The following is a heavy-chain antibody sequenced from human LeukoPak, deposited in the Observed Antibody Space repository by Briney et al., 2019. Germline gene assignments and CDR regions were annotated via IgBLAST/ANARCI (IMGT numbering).Heavy chain of an antibody. CDR1: GFTFSSYA. Sequence: GGSLRLSCAASGFTFSSYAMHWVRQAPGKGLEWVAVISYDGSNKYYADSVKGRFTISRDNSKNTLYLQMNSLRAEDTAVYYCARDLEPAGIAVAAFDYWGQGTLVTVSS. CDR3: ARDLEPAGIAVAAFDY. CDR2: ISYDGSNK. V-gene: IGHV3-30-3*01. J-gene: IGHJ4*02. D-gene: IGHD6-19*01.